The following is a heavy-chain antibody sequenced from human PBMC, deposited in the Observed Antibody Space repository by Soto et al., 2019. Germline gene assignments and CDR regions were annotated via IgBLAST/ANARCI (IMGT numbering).Heavy chain of an antibody. CDR3: ARDLSRGFGS. D-gene: IGHD3-10*01. Sequence: EVQSVESGGGLVQPGGSLRLSCVVSGFTFRSYWMTWVRQAPGKGLEWVANINENGRDKYYVDSVKGRFTISRDNAKNSLFLQMNGLRVDDTAVYYCARDLSRGFGSWGQGTLVTVSS. V-gene: IGHV3-7*03. J-gene: IGHJ1*01. CDR2: INENGRDK. CDR1: GFTFRSYW.